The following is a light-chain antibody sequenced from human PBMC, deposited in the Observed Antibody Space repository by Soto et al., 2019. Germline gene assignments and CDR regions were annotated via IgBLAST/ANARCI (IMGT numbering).Light chain of an antibody. CDR2: GAS. CDR3: QQYNNWPPLT. CDR1: QSVSSN. V-gene: IGKV3-15*01. Sequence: EIVMTQSPATLSVSPGERATLSCRANQSVSSNLAWYQQKPGQAPRLLIYGASTRATGIPARFSGSGSGTEFTLTISSLPSEDFALYYCQQYNNWPPLTFGGGTKVEIK. J-gene: IGKJ4*01.